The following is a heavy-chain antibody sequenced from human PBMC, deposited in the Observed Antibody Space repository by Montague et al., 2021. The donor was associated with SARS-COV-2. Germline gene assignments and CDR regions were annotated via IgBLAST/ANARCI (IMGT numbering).Heavy chain of an antibody. CDR1: GTSFSGYY. D-gene: IGHD3-10*01. V-gene: IGHV4-34*01. CDR2: INRGGST. CDR3: ARLRDGVVPSPILGVGPYYSYDYMDV. Sequence: SETLSLTCAVHGTSFSGYYRNWIRQPPGKGLEWIGEINRGGSTKYSPSLKSRLTISADTSKNQFSLKLTSVAAADTAVYYCARLRDGVVPSPILGVGPYYSYDYMDVRGRGTTVTVSS. J-gene: IGHJ6*03.